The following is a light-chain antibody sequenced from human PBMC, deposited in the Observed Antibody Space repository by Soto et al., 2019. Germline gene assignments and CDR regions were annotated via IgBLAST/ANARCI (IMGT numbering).Light chain of an antibody. CDR3: QSYDSSLSAAV. CDR2: SNN. Sequence: QSVLTQPPSVSGAPGQKVIISCTGSSSNIGAGYDVHWYQQLPGTAPKLLIYSNNNRPSGVPDRLSGSKSGTSASLAITGLKVEDEADYYCQSYDSSLSAAVFGGGTKLTVL. V-gene: IGLV1-40*01. J-gene: IGLJ2*01. CDR1: SSNIGAGYD.